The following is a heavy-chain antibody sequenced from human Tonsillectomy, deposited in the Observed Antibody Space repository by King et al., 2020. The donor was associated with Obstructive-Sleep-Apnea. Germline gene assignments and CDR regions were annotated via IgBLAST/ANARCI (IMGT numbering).Heavy chain of an antibody. D-gene: IGHD2-8*01. V-gene: IGHV3-30*18. Sequence: VQLQESGGGVVQPGRSLRLSCAASGFTFRSYAMHWVRQTPGKGLEWVAVTSYDGGNKNYTDSVKGRFTISRDNSKNTLYLQMNSLRAEDTAVYYCAKDVLADFYYFDYWGQGTLVTVSS. J-gene: IGHJ4*02. CDR1: GFTFRSYA. CDR2: TSYDGGNK. CDR3: AKDVLADFYYFDY.